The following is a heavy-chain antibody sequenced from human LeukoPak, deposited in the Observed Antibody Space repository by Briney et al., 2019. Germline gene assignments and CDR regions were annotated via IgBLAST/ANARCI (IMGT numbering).Heavy chain of an antibody. Sequence: ASVKVSCKASGGTFSSYAISWVRQAPGQGLEWMGGIIPIFGTANYAQKFQGRVTITADKSTSTAYMELSSLRSEDTAVYYCARGVDIVVVPAAYTTTYYYYGMDVWGKGTPVTVSS. D-gene: IGHD2-2*01. V-gene: IGHV1-69*06. CDR1: GGTFSSYA. CDR2: IIPIFGTA. CDR3: ARGVDIVVVPAAYTTTYYYYGMDV. J-gene: IGHJ6*04.